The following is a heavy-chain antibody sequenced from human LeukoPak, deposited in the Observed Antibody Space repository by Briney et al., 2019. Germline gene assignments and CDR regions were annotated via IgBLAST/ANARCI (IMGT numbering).Heavy chain of an antibody. CDR2: ITAYNGNR. J-gene: IGHJ4*01. Sequence: ASVNVSCKASGYTFTSYGISWVRQAPGQGLEWMGRITAYNGNRLYAQRFQGRITLTTDTSTSTSYMELRSLEYDDTAIYYCARDNDKVVDHWGQGTLVTVSS. V-gene: IGHV1-18*01. CDR1: GYTFTSYG. D-gene: IGHD1-1*01. CDR3: ARDNDKVVDH.